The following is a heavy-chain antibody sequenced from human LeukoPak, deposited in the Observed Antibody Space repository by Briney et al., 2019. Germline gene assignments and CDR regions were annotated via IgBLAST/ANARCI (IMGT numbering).Heavy chain of an antibody. Sequence: GGSLRLSCAASGFTFSRHWMYWVRQAPGKGLEWVANIKQDGSAKPYVDSVKGRFTISRDNAKNSLFLQMNSLRAEDTAVYYCARASYSSSCPLLDYWGQGTLVTVSS. D-gene: IGHD6-13*01. V-gene: IGHV3-7*03. CDR2: IKQDGSAK. J-gene: IGHJ4*02. CDR3: ARASYSSSCPLLDY. CDR1: GFTFSRHW.